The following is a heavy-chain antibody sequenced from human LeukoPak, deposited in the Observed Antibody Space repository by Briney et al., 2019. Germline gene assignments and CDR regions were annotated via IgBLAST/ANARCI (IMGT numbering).Heavy chain of an antibody. V-gene: IGHV4-39*07. J-gene: IGHJ6*04. Sequence: PSETLSLTCTVSGGSISTHSYYWGWIRQPPGKGLEWIGSIYHSGSTYYNPSLKSRVTISVDTSKNQFSLKLSSVTAADTAVYYCARDLRSMDVWGKGTTVTVSS. CDR1: GGSISTHSYY. CDR2: IYHSGST. CDR3: ARDLRSMDV. D-gene: IGHD1-14*01.